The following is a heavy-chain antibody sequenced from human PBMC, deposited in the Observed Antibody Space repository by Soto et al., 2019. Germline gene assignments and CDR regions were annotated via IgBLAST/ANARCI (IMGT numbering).Heavy chain of an antibody. Sequence: GGSLRLSCAASGFTFSSYGMHWVRQAPGKGLEWVAVISYDGSNKYYADSVKGRFTISRDNSKNTLYLQMNSLRAEDTAVYYCAKESPREGWLQRLQHYYYYYGMDVWGQGTTVTVSS. V-gene: IGHV3-30*18. CDR1: GFTFSSYG. J-gene: IGHJ6*02. CDR2: ISYDGSNK. CDR3: AKESPREGWLQRLQHYYYYYGMDV. D-gene: IGHD5-12*01.